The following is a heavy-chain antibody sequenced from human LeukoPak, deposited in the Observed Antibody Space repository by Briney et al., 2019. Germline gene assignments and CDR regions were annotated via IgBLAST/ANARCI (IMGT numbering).Heavy chain of an antibody. CDR2: INPSGGST. CDR3: ARGPELYSYGTQADY. J-gene: IGHJ4*02. V-gene: IGHV1-46*01. CDR1: GYTFTSYY. D-gene: IGHD5-18*01. Sequence: GASVKVSCKASGYTFTSYYMHWVRQAPGQGLEWMGIINPSGGSTSYAQKFQGRVTMTRDMSTSTVYMELSSLRSEDTAVYYCARGPELYSYGTQADYWGQGTLVTVSS.